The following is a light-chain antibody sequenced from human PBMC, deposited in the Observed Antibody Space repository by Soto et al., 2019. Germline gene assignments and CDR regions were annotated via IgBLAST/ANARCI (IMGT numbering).Light chain of an antibody. CDR1: QSVSIK. Sequence: EIVMTQSPATLSVSPGERATLSSRASQSVSIKLAWYQQKPGQAPRLLIYDTSTRATGIPARFSGSGSGTEFTLTISSLQSADFAVYYCQQRSNWPRNTFGQGTRLEIK. CDR2: DTS. CDR3: QQRSNWPRNT. J-gene: IGKJ5*01. V-gene: IGKV3-15*01.